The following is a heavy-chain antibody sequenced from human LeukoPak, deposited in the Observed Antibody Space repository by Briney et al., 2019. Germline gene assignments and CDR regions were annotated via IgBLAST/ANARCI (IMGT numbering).Heavy chain of an antibody. CDR3: ARDSASYCSGGSCYPPMLDD. J-gene: IGHJ4*02. D-gene: IGHD2-15*01. CDR2: ISYDGSNK. V-gene: IGHV3-30*04. CDR1: GFTFSSYA. Sequence: PGRSLRLSCAASGFTFSSYAMHWVRQAPGKGLEWVAVISYDGSNKYYADSVKGRFTISRDNSKNTLYLQMNSLRAEDTAVYYCARDSASYCSGGSCYPPMLDDWGQGTLVTVSS.